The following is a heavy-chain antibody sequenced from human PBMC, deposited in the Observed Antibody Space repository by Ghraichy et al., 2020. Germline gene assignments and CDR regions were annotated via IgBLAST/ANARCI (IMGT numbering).Heavy chain of an antibody. CDR1: GFSLSTSGVG. CDR3: AHRQRGRPYSSSWSRYFDY. CDR2: IYWNDDK. Sequence: SGPTLVKPTQTLTLTCTFSGFSLSTSGVGVGWIRQPPGKALEWLALIYWNDDKRYSPSLKSRLTITKDTSKNQVVLTMTNMDPVDTATYYCAHRQRGRPYSSSWSRYFDYWGQGTLVTVSS. V-gene: IGHV2-5*01. J-gene: IGHJ4*02. D-gene: IGHD6-13*01.